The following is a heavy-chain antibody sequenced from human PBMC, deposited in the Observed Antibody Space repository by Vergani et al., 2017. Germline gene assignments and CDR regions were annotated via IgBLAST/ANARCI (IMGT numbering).Heavy chain of an antibody. J-gene: IGHJ6*03. CDR3: ASQPHRIAARAPYYYYMDV. V-gene: IGHV4-61*02. D-gene: IGHD6-6*01. CDR2: INHSGIT. Sequence: QVQLQESGPGLVRPSQTLSLTCTVSGGSISSGSYYWSWFRQPAGKGLEWIGEINHSGITNYNPSLKSRVTISVDTSKNQFSLKLSSVTAADTAVYYCASQPHRIAARAPYYYYMDVWGKGTTVTVSS. CDR1: GGSISSGSYY.